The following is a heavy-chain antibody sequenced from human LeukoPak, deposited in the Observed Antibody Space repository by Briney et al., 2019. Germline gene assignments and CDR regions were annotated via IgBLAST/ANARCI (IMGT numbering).Heavy chain of an antibody. V-gene: IGHV4-34*01. CDR1: GGSFSGYY. J-gene: IGHJ5*02. CDR2: INHSGST. D-gene: IGHD2-15*01. Sequence: SETLSLTCAVYGGSFSGYYWSWIRRPPGRGLEWIGEINHSGSTNYNPSLKSRVTISVDTSKNQFSLKLSSVTAADTAVYYCARGRGYCSGGSCYAAWFDPWGQGTLVTLSS. CDR3: ARGRGYCSGGSCYAAWFDP.